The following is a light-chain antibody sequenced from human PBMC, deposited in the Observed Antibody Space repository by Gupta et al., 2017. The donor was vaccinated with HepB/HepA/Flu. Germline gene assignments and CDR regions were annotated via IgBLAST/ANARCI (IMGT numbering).Light chain of an antibody. J-gene: IGLJ2*01. CDR3: NSFTTTTTLVG. Sequence: QSALTQPASVSGSPGQSITISCTGTSSDFGGYNYVSWYQQYPGKAPKLLSYHVSNRPSGVSDRFSGSKSGNTASLTISGLQADDEADYYCNSFTTTTTLVGFGGGTKVTVL. CDR2: HVS. CDR1: SSDFGGYNY. V-gene: IGLV2-14*03.